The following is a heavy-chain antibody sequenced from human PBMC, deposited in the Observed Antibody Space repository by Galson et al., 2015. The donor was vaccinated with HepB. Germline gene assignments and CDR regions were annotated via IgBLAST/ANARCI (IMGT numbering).Heavy chain of an antibody. CDR3: ATGEVITMVRGVISDYYYGMDV. CDR2: FDPEDGET. J-gene: IGHJ6*02. Sequence: SVKVSCKVSGYTLTELSMHWVRQAPGKGLEWMGGFDPEDGETIYAQKFQGRVTMTEDTSTDTAYMELSSLRSEDTAVYYCATGEVITMVRGVISDYYYGMDVWGQGTTVTVSS. V-gene: IGHV1-24*01. CDR1: GYTLTELS. D-gene: IGHD3-10*01.